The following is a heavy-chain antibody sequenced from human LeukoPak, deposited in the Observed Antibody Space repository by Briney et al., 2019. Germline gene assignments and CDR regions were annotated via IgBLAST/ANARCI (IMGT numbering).Heavy chain of an antibody. D-gene: IGHD6-25*01. J-gene: IGHJ4*02. V-gene: IGHV1-2*02. Sequence: ASVKVSCRASGYTFLNFGMSWVRQTPGRGLEWMGWINPNSGGTNYAQKFQGRVTMTRDTSISTAYMELSRLRSDDTAVYCCARDRASPRVYSSAVGDYWGQGTLVTVSS. CDR2: INPNSGGT. CDR3: ARDRASPRVYSSAVGDY. CDR1: GYTFLNFG.